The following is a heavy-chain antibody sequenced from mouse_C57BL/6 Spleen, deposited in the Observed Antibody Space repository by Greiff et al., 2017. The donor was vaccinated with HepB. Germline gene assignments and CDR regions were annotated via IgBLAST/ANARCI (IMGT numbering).Heavy chain of an antibody. Sequence: VQLQQSGPELVKPGASVKISCKASGYTFTDYYMNWVKQSHGKSLEWIGDINPNNGGTSYNQKFKGKATLTVDKSSSTAYMELRSLTSEDSAVYYCARGGYYGSSYVDWFAYWGQGTLVTVSA. CDR2: INPNNGGT. CDR1: GYTFTDYY. V-gene: IGHV1-26*01. CDR3: ARGGYYGSSYVDWFAY. J-gene: IGHJ3*01. D-gene: IGHD1-1*01.